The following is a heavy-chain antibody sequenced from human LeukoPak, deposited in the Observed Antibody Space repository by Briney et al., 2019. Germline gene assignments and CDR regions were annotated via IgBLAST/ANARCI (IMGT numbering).Heavy chain of an antibody. CDR2: INHSGST. CDR1: GGSFSGYY. CDR3: ARGSGTYYYDSSSYSYYFDY. V-gene: IGHV4-34*01. Sequence: SETLSLTCAVYGGSFSGYYWSWIRQPPGKGLEWIGEINHSGSTNYNPSLKSRVTISVDTSKNQFSLKLSSVTAADTAVYYCARGSGTYYYDSSSYSYYFDYWGQGTLVTVSS. J-gene: IGHJ4*02. D-gene: IGHD3-22*01.